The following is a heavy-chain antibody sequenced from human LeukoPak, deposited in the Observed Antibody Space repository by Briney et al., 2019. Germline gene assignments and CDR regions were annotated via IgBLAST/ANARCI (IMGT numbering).Heavy chain of an antibody. Sequence: SETLSLTCNVSGGSISSTSYYWGWIRQPPGKGLEWIGSIYYSGSTYYNPSLKSRVTISVDTSKNQFSLKVSSVTAADTAVYYCARAPGVGYCSGGSCYNWFDPWGQGILSPSPQ. CDR3: ARAPGVGYCSGGSCYNWFDP. J-gene: IGHJ5*02. CDR2: IYYSGST. V-gene: IGHV4-39*07. D-gene: IGHD2-15*01. CDR1: GGSISSTSYY.